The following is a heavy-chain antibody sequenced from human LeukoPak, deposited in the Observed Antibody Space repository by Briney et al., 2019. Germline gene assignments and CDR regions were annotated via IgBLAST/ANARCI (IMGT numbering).Heavy chain of an antibody. V-gene: IGHV3-74*01. D-gene: IGHD6-19*01. CDR1: GFTFSSYW. J-gene: IGHJ4*02. CDR2: IYPDGTST. CDR3: ARVWIVGSGPDY. Sequence: GGSLRLSCTASGFTFSSYWMHWVRQAPGRGLVWVSRIYPDGTSTNYADSVKGRFTISRDNAKNTLYLQMNSLRAEDTAAYYCARVWIVGSGPDYWGQGTLVTVSS.